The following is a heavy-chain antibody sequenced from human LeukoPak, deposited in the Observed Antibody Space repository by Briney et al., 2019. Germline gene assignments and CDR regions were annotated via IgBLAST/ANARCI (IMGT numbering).Heavy chain of an antibody. CDR1: GGSISSSSYY. CDR3: VTWDIVVVPAAT. D-gene: IGHD2-2*01. Sequence: SETLSLTCTVSGGSISSSSYYWGWIRQPPGKGLEWIGSIYYSGSTYYNPSLKSRVTISVDTSKNQFSLKLSSVTAADTAVYYCVTWDIVVVPAATWGQGTLVTVSS. J-gene: IGHJ4*02. CDR2: IYYSGST. V-gene: IGHV4-39*07.